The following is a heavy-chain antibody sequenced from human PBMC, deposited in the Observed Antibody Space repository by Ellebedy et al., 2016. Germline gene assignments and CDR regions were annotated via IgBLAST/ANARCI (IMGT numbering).Heavy chain of an antibody. J-gene: IGHJ4*02. CDR3: AKDSSK. CDR1: GFTFSNYW. CDR2: IKEDGSEK. V-gene: IGHV3-7*01. Sequence: GESLKISCAASGFTFSNYWMNWVRQAPGKGLEWVATIKEDGSEKYYVDSVKGRFTISRDNAKNSLYLQMNSLRAEDTAVYYCAKDSSKWGQGTLVTVSS.